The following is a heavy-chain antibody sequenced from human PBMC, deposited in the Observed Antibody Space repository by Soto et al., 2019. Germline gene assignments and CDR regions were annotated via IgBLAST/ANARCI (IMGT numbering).Heavy chain of an antibody. CDR3: ARRGSGSYYDY. Sequence: EVQLLESGGGLVQPGGSLRLSCAASGFTFSSYAMRWVRQAPVKGLEWVSAISGSGGSTYYADSVKGRFTISRDNSKNPLYLQMNSLSAADTAVYYCARRGSGSYYDYWGQGTLVTVSS. J-gene: IGHJ4*02. CDR1: GFTFSSYA. V-gene: IGHV3-23*01. CDR2: ISGSGGST. D-gene: IGHD1-26*01.